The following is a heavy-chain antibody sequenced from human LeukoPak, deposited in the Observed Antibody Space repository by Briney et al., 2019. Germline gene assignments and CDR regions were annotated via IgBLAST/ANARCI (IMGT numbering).Heavy chain of an antibody. J-gene: IGHJ4*02. V-gene: IGHV4-38-2*02. CDR3: ARDSNSGVDY. Sequence: SGTLSLTCTVSGYSISSGYYWGWIRQPPGKGLEWIGSIYHSGSTYYNPSLKSRVTISVDTSKNQFSLKLSSVTAADTAVYYCARDSNSGVDYWGQGTLVTVSS. CDR1: GYSISSGYY. D-gene: IGHD7-27*01. CDR2: IYHSGST.